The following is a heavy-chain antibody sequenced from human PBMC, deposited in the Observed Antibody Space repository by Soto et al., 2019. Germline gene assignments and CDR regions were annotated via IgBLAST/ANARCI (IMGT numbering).Heavy chain of an antibody. CDR3: ARVGGVAASTFDY. J-gene: IGHJ4*02. Sequence: LSLTCTVSGGSISPFYWSWVRQPPGKGLEWIGYLYYSGNTNYNPSLKSRVTISVDASKNQVSLRLTSVTAADTAVYYCARVGGVAASTFDYWGQGTVVTVSS. CDR2: LYYSGNT. D-gene: IGHD2-15*01. V-gene: IGHV4-59*01. CDR1: GGSISPFY.